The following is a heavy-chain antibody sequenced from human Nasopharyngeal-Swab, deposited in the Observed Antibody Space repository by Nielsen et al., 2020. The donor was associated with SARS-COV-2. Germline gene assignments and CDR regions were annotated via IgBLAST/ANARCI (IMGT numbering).Heavy chain of an antibody. V-gene: IGHV3-53*01. D-gene: IGHD4-11*01. CDR3: ARGTVTADYYYGMDV. CDR1: GVTVSSNY. CDR2: IYSGGST. Sequence: GESLKISRAASGVTVSSNYMSWVRQAPGKGLEWVSVIYSGGSTFYADSVKGRFTISRDNSKNTLYLQMNTLRAEDTAVYYCARGTVTADYYYGMDVWGQGTTVTASS. J-gene: IGHJ6*02.